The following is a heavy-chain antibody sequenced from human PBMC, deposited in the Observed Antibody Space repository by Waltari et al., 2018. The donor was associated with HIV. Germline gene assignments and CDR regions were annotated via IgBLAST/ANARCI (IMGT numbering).Heavy chain of an antibody. CDR3: AQGYCSGGSCYSGVGLWFDP. Sequence: QVQLVQSGAEVKKPGASVKVSCKASGYTFTSYYMHWVRQAPGQGLEWMGIINPSGGSTSYAQKFQGRVTMTRDTSTSTVYMELSSLRSEDTAVYYCAQGYCSGGSCYSGVGLWFDPWGQGTLVTVSS. V-gene: IGHV1-46*01. CDR2: INPSGGST. CDR1: GYTFTSYY. D-gene: IGHD2-15*01. J-gene: IGHJ5*02.